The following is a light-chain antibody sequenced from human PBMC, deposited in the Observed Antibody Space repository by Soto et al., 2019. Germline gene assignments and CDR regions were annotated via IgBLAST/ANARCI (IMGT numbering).Light chain of an antibody. CDR2: AAS. CDR1: QGISNS. Sequence: DIQMTQSPSSLSASVGDRVTITFRSSQGISNSLAWYQKKPGKVPKLLIYAASTLQAGVPSRFSGSGSGTDFTLTTSSLQPEDVATDYCQKYNSAPWTFGQGTKVEI. V-gene: IGKV1-27*01. CDR3: QKYNSAPWT. J-gene: IGKJ1*01.